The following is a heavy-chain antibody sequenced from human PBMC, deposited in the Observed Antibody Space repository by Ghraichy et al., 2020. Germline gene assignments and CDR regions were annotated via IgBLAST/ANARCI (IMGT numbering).Heavy chain of an antibody. D-gene: IGHD6-13*01. J-gene: IGHJ5*02. CDR2: VYYSGST. CDR3: VRHDPYQTAAPASPIT. V-gene: IGHV4-59*08. Sequence: SETLSLTCTVSGDSFSRYYWSWIRQPPGKGLEWIGYVYYSGSTNYNPSLKSRVTMSVDTSKNQFSLKLSSVTAADTALYYCVRHDPYQTAAPASPITWGQGTLVTVST. CDR1: GDSFSRYY.